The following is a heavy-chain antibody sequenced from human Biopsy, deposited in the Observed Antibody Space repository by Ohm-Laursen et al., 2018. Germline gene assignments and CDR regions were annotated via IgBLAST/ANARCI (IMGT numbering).Heavy chain of an antibody. V-gene: IGHV4-39*01. J-gene: IGHJ5*02. CDR1: GSSISSSTTYY. CDR2: IYNTETT. CDR3: ARHPTGFWFDP. Sequence: SETLSLTCTVSGSSISSSTTYYWAWLRQPPGKGLEWIGSIYNTETTFYNPSLKGRVTISVDTSTNQFSLKVSSVTAADTALYFCARHPTGFWFDPWGHGTLVTVSS.